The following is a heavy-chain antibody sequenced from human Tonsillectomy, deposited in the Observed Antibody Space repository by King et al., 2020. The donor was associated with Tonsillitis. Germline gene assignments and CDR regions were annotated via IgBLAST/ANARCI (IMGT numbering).Heavy chain of an antibody. J-gene: IGHJ4*02. CDR2: MYYSGGTF. Sequence: LQLQESGPGVVKPSETLSLTCTVSGGSISGTDHYWAWIRQPPGKGLEWIGDMYYSGGTFFYNPSLKSRITISGGTSENRFSLRLSSVTAADTAVYFCATYVSGSFDYWGQGALVTVSS. D-gene: IGHD1-26*01. CDR1: GGSISGTDHY. V-gene: IGHV4-39*01. CDR3: ATYVSGSFDY.